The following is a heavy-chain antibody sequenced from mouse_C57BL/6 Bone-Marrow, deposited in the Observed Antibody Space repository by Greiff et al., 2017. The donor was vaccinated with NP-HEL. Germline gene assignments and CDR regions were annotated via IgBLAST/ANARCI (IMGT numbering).Heavy chain of an antibody. CDR3: ARSRLRLFAY. V-gene: IGHV1-69*01. J-gene: IGHJ3*01. D-gene: IGHD2-4*01. CDR1: GYTFTSYW. Sequence: QVQLQQPGAELVMPGASVKLSCKASGYTFTSYWMHWVKQWPGQGLEWIGEIDPSDSYTNYNQKFKGKSTFTVDKSSSTAYMQLSSLTSEDSAVYYCARSRLRLFAYWGQGTLVTVSA. CDR2: IDPSDSYT.